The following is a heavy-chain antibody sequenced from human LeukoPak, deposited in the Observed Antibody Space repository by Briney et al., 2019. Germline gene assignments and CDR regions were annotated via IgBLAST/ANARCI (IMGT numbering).Heavy chain of an antibody. V-gene: IGHV3-23*01. CDR1: GFTFSSYA. D-gene: IGHD5-18*01. Sequence: GGSLRLSCAASGFTFSSYAMSWVRQAPGKGLEWVSAISGSGGSTYYANSVKGRFTISRDNSKNTLYLQMNSLRAEDTAVYYCAKDQGYSYGADYWGQGTLVTVSS. J-gene: IGHJ4*02. CDR3: AKDQGYSYGADY. CDR2: ISGSGGST.